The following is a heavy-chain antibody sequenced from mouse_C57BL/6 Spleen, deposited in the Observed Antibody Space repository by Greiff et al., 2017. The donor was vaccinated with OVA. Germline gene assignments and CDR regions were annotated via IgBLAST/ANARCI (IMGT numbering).Heavy chain of an antibody. J-gene: IGHJ2*01. D-gene: IGHD3-3*01. CDR3: AKGDLDY. Sequence: EVKLMESGGGLVKPGGSLKLSCAASGFTFSDYGMHWVRQAPEKGLEWVAYISSGSSTIYYADTVKGRFTISRDNAKNTLFLQMTSLRSEDTAMYYSAKGDLDYWGQGTTLTVSS. CDR1: GFTFSDYG. V-gene: IGHV5-17*01. CDR2: ISSGSSTI.